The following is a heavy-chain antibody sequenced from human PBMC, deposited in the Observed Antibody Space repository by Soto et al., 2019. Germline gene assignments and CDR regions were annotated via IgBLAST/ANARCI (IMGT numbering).Heavy chain of an antibody. CDR1: GFTFSSYA. CDR2: ISYDGSNK. J-gene: IGHJ4*02. V-gene: IGHV3-30-3*01. D-gene: IGHD1-26*01. Sequence: PGGSLRLSCAASGFTFSSYAMHWVRQAPGKGLEWVAVISYDGSNKYYADPVKGRFTISRDNSKNTLYLQMNSLRAEDTAVYYCARAGSGSYPSSHYFDYWGQGTLVTVSS. CDR3: ARAGSGSYPSSHYFDY.